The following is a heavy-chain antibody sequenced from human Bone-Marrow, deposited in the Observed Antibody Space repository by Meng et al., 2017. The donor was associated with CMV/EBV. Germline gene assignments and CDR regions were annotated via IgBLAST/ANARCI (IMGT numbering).Heavy chain of an antibody. CDR1: GGSFSGYY. V-gene: IGHV3-23*01. D-gene: IGHD6-6*01. CDR3: AKGGSSSDLFDY. J-gene: IGHJ4*02. CDR2: ISGSGGST. Sequence: ETLSLTCAVYGGSFSGYYWSWVRQAPGKGLEWVSAISGSGGSTYYADSVKGRFTISRDNSKNTLYLQMNSLRAEDTAVYYCAKGGSSSDLFDYWGQGTLVTVSS.